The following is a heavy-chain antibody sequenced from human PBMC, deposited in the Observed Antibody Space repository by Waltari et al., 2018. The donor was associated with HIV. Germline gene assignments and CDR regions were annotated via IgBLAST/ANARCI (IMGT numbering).Heavy chain of an antibody. D-gene: IGHD3-16*01. CDR1: NFSVGNNF. CDR3: VKGVRYYGP. V-gene: IGHV3-53*05. J-gene: IGHJ5*02. Sequence: VETGGTVIRPGGSLRLSCSPLNFSVGNNFVTSLGLAPGRTLEWVSSIYIDVTTDYADSVKVRFTISRDKFRNTVHLLMNFLLFDDTATYYCVKGVRYYGPWGQGTPVTVSS. CDR2: IYIDVTT.